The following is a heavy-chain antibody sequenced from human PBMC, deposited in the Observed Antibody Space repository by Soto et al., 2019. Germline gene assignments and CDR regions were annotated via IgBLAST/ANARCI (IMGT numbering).Heavy chain of an antibody. Sequence: SETLSLTCAVYGGSFSGYYWSWIRQPPGKGLEWIGEINHSGSTNYNPSLKSRVTISVGTSKNQFSLKLSSVTAADTAVYYCARGPVGVITDYWGQGTLVTVSS. CDR2: INHSGST. CDR1: GGSFSGYY. CDR3: ARGPVGVITDY. D-gene: IGHD3-22*01. J-gene: IGHJ4*02. V-gene: IGHV4-34*01.